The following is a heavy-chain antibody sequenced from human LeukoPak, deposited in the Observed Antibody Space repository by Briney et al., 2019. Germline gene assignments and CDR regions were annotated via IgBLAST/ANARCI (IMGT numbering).Heavy chain of an antibody. CDR1: GFTFSSYG. V-gene: IGHV3-30*03. CDR2: ISYDGSNK. CDR3: ATQWPDY. Sequence: GGSLRLSCAASGFTFSSYGMHWVRQAPGKGLEWVAVISYDGSNKYYADSEKGRFTISRDNSKNTLYLQMNSLRAEDTAVYYCATQWPDYWGQGTLVTVSS. D-gene: IGHD6-19*01. J-gene: IGHJ4*02.